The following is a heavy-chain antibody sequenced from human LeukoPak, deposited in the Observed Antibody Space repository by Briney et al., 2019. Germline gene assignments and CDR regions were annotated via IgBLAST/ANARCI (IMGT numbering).Heavy chain of an antibody. D-gene: IGHD2-2*01. Sequence: PGGSLRLSCAASGFTFSSYGMHWVRQAPGKGLEWVAFIRYDGSNKYYADSVKGRFTISRDNSKNTLYLQMNSLRAEDTAVYYCAXDRNHCSSTSCXRRXXYYF. J-gene: IGHJ4*01. CDR1: GFTFSSYG. CDR3: AXDRNHCSSTSCXRRXXYYF. CDR2: IRYDGSNK. V-gene: IGHV3-30*02.